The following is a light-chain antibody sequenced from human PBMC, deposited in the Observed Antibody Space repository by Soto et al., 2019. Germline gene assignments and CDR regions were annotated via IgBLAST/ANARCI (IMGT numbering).Light chain of an antibody. CDR1: QSVSSSY. CDR3: HQYVSSPLT. CDR2: GAS. J-gene: IGKJ4*01. Sequence: EIVLTQSPGTLSLSPGERATLSCRASQSVSSSYLAWYQQKPGQAPRLLIYGASSRATGIPHRFSGSGSGTDFTLTISRLEPEHFAVYYCHQYVSSPLTFGGGTKVEIK. V-gene: IGKV3-20*01.